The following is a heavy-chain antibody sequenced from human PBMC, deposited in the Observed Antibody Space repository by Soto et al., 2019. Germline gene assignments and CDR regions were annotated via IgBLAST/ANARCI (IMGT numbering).Heavy chain of an antibody. Sequence: QVQLQQWGAGLLKPSETLSLTCGVYGGSFSGYFWSWIRQPPGKGLEWIGEINHSGRTNYNPSLKSRVPMSVDTSKKQFSLNLTSVTAADTAVYYCARGRVGLVIWFDYWGQGSQVTVSS. CDR3: ARGRVGLVIWFDY. V-gene: IGHV4-34*01. J-gene: IGHJ4*02. CDR1: GGSFSGYF. CDR2: INHSGRT. D-gene: IGHD3-9*01.